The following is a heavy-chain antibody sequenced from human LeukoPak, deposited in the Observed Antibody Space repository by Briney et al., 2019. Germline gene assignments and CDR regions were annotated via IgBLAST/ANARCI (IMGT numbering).Heavy chain of an antibody. Sequence: SETLSLTCTVSGGSISSSSYYWSWIRQPPGKGLEWIGYIYHSGSTYYNPSLKSRVTISVDRSKNQFSLKLSSVTAADTAVYYCARDGRREDREKGYYYYMDVWGKGTTVTVSS. J-gene: IGHJ6*03. CDR2: IYHSGST. CDR3: ARDGRREDREKGYYYYMDV. CDR1: GGSISSSSYY. D-gene: IGHD1-26*01. V-gene: IGHV4-30-2*01.